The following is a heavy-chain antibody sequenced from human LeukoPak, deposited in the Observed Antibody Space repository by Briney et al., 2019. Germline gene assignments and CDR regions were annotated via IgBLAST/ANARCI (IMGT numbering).Heavy chain of an antibody. V-gene: IGHV1-18*01. CDR2: ISTYNGNT. CDR1: GYTFTRNG. J-gene: IGHJ4*02. Sequence: ASVKVSCKASGYTFTRNGINWVRQAPGQGLEWMGCISTYNGNTNFAQKFQGRVTMTTDTSTSIAYMELGSLRSDDTAVYYCARDRDSSSWGTGPDYWGQGTLVTVSS. D-gene: IGHD6-13*01. CDR3: ARDRDSSSWGTGPDY.